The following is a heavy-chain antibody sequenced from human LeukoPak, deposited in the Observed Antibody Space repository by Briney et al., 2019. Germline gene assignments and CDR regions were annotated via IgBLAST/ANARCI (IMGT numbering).Heavy chain of an antibody. J-gene: IGHJ4*02. D-gene: IGHD3-16*01. CDR1: AHTFSSYS. CDR2: INNDGSST. V-gene: IGHV3-74*01. CDR3: LRDSWGVHS. Sequence: GGSLRLSCAASAHTFSSYSMSWVRQAPGKGLLWVSQINNDGSSTTYADSVKGRFTMSRDNAKNTLYLQMNSLRAEDTAVYYCLRDSWGVHSWGQGTLVTVSS.